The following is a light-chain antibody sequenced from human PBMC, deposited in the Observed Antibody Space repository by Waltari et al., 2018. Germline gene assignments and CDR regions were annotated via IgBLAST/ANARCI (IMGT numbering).Light chain of an antibody. V-gene: IGLV1-47*01. CDR1: GSNIGRTT. J-gene: IGLJ1*01. CDR2: RCN. CDR3: AAWDDSLTVRI. Sequence: QSVLTQPPSASGTPGQRVPISCSVSGSNIGRTTGSWYQHLPGTAPKLPIYRCNQRPSVLPDRFSGSKSGTSASLAISGLRSEDEADYYCAAWDDSLTVRIFGTGTKVTVL.